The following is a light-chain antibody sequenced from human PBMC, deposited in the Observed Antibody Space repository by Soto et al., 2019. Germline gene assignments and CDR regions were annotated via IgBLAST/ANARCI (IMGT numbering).Light chain of an antibody. V-gene: IGKV3-20*01. CDR1: PSVSGPY. J-gene: IGKJ1*01. CDR2: TAS. CDR3: HQYGSSFPWT. Sequence: EIGLTQSPGTLSLSPGERANLHCRASPSVSGPYLAWYQQKPGQAPRRLMYTASSRATGIPDRFSGSGSGTDFTLSISRLEPDDSAVYYCHQYGSSFPWTVGQGTNVQL.